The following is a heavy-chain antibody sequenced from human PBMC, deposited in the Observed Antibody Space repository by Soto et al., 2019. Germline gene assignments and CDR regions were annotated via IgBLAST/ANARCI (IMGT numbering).Heavy chain of an antibody. CDR1: GGSISSSSYY. CDR2: IYYSGST. CDR3: ARPWTSSGYYYYYY. J-gene: IGHJ4*02. V-gene: IGHV4-39*01. Sequence: SETPSLTCTVSGGSISSSSYYWGWIRQPPGKWLEWIGSIYYSGSTYYNPSLKSRVTISVDTSKNQFSLKLSSVTAADTAVYYCARPWTSSGYYYYYYWGQGTLVTVYS. D-gene: IGHD3-22*01.